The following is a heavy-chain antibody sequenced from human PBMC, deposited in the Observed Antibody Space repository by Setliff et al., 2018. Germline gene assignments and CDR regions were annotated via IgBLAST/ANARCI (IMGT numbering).Heavy chain of an antibody. Sequence: PSETLSLTCTVYGVSFSDYYWGWVRQSPGKGLDWIGEINHSGTTNYDPSLEGRISISVDTSKRQFSLKLSSVTAADMAVYYCAGVYGENDLPDIWGQGTMVTVSS. J-gene: IGHJ3*02. V-gene: IGHV4-34*01. CDR1: GVSFSDYY. CDR2: INHSGTT. CDR3: AGVYGENDLPDI. D-gene: IGHD4-17*01.